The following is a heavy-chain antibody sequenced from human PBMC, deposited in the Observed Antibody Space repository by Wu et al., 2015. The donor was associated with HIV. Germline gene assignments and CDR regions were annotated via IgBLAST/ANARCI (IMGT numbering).Heavy chain of an antibody. CDR3: ARGGSVFAGIVEIITVRFAY. V-gene: IGHV1-2*02. J-gene: IGHJ4*02. D-gene: IGHD1-26*01. CDR2: INPNSDST. CDR1: GYTFTGYY. Sequence: QVQLVQSGAEVKRPGASVKVSCKASGYTFTGYYMHWVRQAPGRGLEWVGWINPNSDSTNYAQKFQGRVTMTSDTSISTAYMDLRRLTSDDTAVYYCARGGSVFAGIVEIITVRFAYWGQGTLVTVSS.